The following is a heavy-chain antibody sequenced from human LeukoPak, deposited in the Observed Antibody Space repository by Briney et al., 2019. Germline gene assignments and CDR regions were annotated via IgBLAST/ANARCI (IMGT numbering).Heavy chain of an antibody. Sequence: PSETLSLTCAVYSGSFSGYYWRWIRQPPGKGLEWIGEINDSGSVNCNPSLKNRVTLSVDKSKNQFSLRLSSVAAADTAVYYCARRLVDSGASQVSDDWGQGTLVTVSS. CDR1: SGSFSGYY. D-gene: IGHD2-15*01. CDR3: ARRLVDSGASQVSDD. V-gene: IGHV4-34*01. J-gene: IGHJ4*02. CDR2: INDSGSV.